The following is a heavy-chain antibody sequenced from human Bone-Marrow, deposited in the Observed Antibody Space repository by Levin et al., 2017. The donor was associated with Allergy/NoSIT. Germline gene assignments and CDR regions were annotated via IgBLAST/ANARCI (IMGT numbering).Heavy chain of an antibody. CDR2: IYPGDSDT. V-gene: IGHV5-51*01. CDR3: AREGPYDTRKPFDY. CDR1: GYSFTNYW. Sequence: TGESLKISCKGSGYSFTNYWIGWVRQKPGKGLEWMGIIYPGDSDTKYSPSFQGQVTISADKSISAAYLQWSSLKASDTAMYYCAREGPYDTRKPFDYWGQGTLVTVSS. D-gene: IGHD3-9*01. J-gene: IGHJ4*02.